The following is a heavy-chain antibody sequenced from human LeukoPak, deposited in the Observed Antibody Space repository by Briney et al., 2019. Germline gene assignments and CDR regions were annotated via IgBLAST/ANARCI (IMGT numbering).Heavy chain of an antibody. D-gene: IGHD5-18*01. V-gene: IGHV3-30*18. J-gene: IGHJ4*02. CDR1: GFNFSSFG. Sequence: GRSLRLSCATSGFNFSSFGMHWVRQAPGKGLEWVAVISYDGSNRYYADSVKGRFTLSRDNSKNTLYLQMNSLRTDDTAVYYCAKDRRGYTYNFDYWGQGTLVTVSS. CDR2: ISYDGSNR. CDR3: AKDRRGYTYNFDY.